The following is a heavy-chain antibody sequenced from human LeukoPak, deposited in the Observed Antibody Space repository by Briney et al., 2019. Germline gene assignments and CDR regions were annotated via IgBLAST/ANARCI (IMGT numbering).Heavy chain of an antibody. V-gene: IGHV5-51*01. D-gene: IGHD2-2*01. CDR1: GYSFASYW. Sequence: GESLKISCKGSGYSFASYWIAWVRQMPGKGLEWMGVIYPGNSDITYSPSFQGQVTILADKSVSTAYLHWSSLKASDTAIYYCARHLSSITSCPNYWGQGTLVTVSS. J-gene: IGHJ4*02. CDR3: ARHLSSITSCPNY. CDR2: IYPGNSDI.